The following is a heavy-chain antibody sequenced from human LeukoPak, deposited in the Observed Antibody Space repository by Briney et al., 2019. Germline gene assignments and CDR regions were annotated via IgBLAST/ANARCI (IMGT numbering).Heavy chain of an antibody. V-gene: IGHV3-11*04. J-gene: IGHJ2*01. CDR1: GFTFSDYY. CDR2: ISSSGSTI. CDR3: ARDYSGHWYFDL. D-gene: IGHD4-11*01. Sequence: GGSLRLSCAASGFTFSDYYMSWLRQAPGKGLEWVLYISSSGSTIYYADSVKGRFTISRDNAKNSLYLQMNSLRAEDTAVYYCARDYSGHWYFDLWGRGTLVTVSS.